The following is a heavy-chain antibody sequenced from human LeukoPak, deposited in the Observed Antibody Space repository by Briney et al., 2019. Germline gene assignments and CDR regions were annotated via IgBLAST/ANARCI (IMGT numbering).Heavy chain of an antibody. CDR1: GDSVSSNSAA. D-gene: IGHD5-12*01. CDR3: ARARGYSGYDYSPSFYFDY. V-gene: IGHV6-1*01. J-gene: IGHJ4*02. Sequence: SQTLSLTCAISGDSVSSNSAAWNWIRQSPSRGLEWLGRTYYRSKWYNDYAVSVKSRITINPDASKNQFSLQLNSVTPEDTAVYYCARARGYSGYDYSPSFYFDYWGQGTLVTVFS. CDR2: TYYRSKWYN.